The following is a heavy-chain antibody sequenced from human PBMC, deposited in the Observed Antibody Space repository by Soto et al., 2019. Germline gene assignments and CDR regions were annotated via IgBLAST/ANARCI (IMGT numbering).Heavy chain of an antibody. D-gene: IGHD1-26*01. J-gene: IGHJ3*02. Sequence: GGSLRLSCAASGFTLSSYEMNWVRQAPGKGLEWLSYISGSGSTIYYADSAKGRFTVSRDNAKNSLYLQMNSLRADDTGVYYCAREGSWDVFDIWGQGTMVTVSS. CDR2: ISGSGSTI. CDR3: AREGSWDVFDI. CDR1: GFTLSSYE. V-gene: IGHV3-48*03.